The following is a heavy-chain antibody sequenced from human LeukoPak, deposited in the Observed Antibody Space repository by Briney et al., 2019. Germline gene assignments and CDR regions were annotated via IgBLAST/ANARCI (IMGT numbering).Heavy chain of an antibody. V-gene: IGHV3-74*01. CDR1: GVTLSSYW. CDR2: ITNDGSDT. CDR3: ASSGGGHYYFDF. D-gene: IGHD2-21*01. J-gene: IGHJ4*02. Sequence: GGSLRLSCAASGVTLSSYWMHWVRQVPGEGLVWVSRITNDGSDTRYADSVKGRFTISRDNAKNTLYLQMNSLRAEDTAVHFCASSGGGHYYFDFWGQGTLVTVSS.